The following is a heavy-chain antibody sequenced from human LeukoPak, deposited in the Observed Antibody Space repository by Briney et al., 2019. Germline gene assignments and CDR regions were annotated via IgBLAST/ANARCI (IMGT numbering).Heavy chain of an antibody. CDR2: IYSDGST. D-gene: IGHD6-13*01. CDR1: GFTVSSKY. Sequence: GGSLRLSCAASGFTVSSKYMTWVRQAPGKGLEWVSVIYSDGSTYYADSVKGRFTISRDNSKNTLYLQMSSLRADDTAVYYCASSSSWYRYFDYWGQGTLVTVSS. J-gene: IGHJ4*02. V-gene: IGHV3-53*01. CDR3: ASSSSWYRYFDY.